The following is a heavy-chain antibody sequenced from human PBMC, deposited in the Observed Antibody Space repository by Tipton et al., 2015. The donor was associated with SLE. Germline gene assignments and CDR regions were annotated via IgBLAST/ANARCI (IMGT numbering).Heavy chain of an antibody. CDR1: GHTVTALS. CDR2: FDPAEGKT. V-gene: IGHV1-24*01. Sequence: QLVQSGPEVKKPGASVKVSCKVSGHTVTALSLHWVRQAPGKGLEWMGGFDPAEGKTVYAQKFQGRITVTEDTSTDTAYMELSSLRSEDTAVYFCATAGYDFDTSFDYWGQGSLVTVSS. CDR3: ATAGYDFDTSFDY. J-gene: IGHJ4*02. D-gene: IGHD3-22*01.